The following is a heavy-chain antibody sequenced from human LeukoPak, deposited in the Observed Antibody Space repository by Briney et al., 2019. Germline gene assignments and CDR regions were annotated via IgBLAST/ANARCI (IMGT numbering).Heavy chain of an antibody. V-gene: IGHV3-15*01. CDR1: GLTFTNAW. Sequence: PGGSLRLSCATSGLTFTNAWMSWFRQAPGKGLEWVGRIKSKTDGGTSDYAAPVQGRFTISRDDSKNTLYLQMNSLKIEDTAVYYCAKDRLTFFYYDTSGYQGDFDNWGQGTLVTVSS. J-gene: IGHJ4*02. CDR2: IKSKTDGGTS. CDR3: AKDRLTFFYYDTSGYQGDFDN. D-gene: IGHD3-22*01.